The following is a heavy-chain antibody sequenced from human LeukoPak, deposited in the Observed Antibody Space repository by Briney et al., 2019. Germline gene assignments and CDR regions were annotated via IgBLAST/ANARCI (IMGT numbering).Heavy chain of an antibody. CDR3: ASWPGAWYGEGS. V-gene: IGHV3-53*01. CDR1: GFTVSNNY. Sequence: GGSLRLTCAASGFTVSNNYMAWIRQAPGKGLEWVSTIYGGGSTYYAESARGRFTISRDNSQNTLNLQMNYLRAEDTAVYYCASWPGAWYGEGSWGQGTLVTVSS. D-gene: IGHD3-10*01. J-gene: IGHJ5*02. CDR2: IYGGGST.